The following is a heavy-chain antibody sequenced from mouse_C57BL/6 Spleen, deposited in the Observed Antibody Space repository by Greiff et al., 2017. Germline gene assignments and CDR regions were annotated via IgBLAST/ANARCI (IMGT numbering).Heavy chain of an antibody. J-gene: IGHJ2*01. CDR1: GYTFTSYW. V-gene: IGHV1-52*01. Sequence: QVQLQQPGAELVRPGSSVKLSCKASGYTFTSYWMHWVKQRPIQGLEWIGNIDPSDSETHYNQKFKDKATLTVDKSASTAYMQLSSLTSEDSAVYYCARVLRELGCDYWGQGTTLTVSS. CDR2: IDPSDSET. D-gene: IGHD1-1*01. CDR3: ARVLRELGCDY.